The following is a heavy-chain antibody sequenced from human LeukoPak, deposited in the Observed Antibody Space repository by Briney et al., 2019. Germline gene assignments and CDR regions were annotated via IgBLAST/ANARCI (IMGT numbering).Heavy chain of an antibody. J-gene: IGHJ6*02. CDR3: ARQDVASTGTTYYYAMDV. V-gene: IGHV5-51*01. D-gene: IGHD1/OR15-1a*01. Sequence: GEPLKISCKGSGYSFTNYWIGWVRQMPGKGLEWMGIIYPSDSNTRYSPSFQGQVTISADKSISTAYLQWRSLKASDTAMYYCARQDVASTGTTYYYAMDVWGQGTTVTVSS. CDR2: IYPSDSNT. CDR1: GYSFTNYW.